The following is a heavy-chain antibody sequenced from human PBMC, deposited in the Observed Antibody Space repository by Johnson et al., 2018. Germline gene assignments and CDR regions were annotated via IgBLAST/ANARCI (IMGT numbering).Heavy chain of an antibody. CDR2: IRRIAYGGTT. V-gene: IGHV3-49*03. CDR1: GFNFGDYA. D-gene: IGHD2-15*01. Sequence: VQLVQSGGGLVQPGRSLRLSCTASGFNFGDYAMTWFRQAPGNGLEWVGIIRRIAYGGTTEYAASAKGRFTIARDDSKSIADLQMNRLKTEDTAGYYCSRVVVASLYMDVWGKGTTVTVSS. J-gene: IGHJ6*03. CDR3: SRVVVASLYMDV.